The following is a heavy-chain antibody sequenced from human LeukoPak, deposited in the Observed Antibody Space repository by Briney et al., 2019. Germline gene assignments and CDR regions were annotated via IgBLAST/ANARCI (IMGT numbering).Heavy chain of an antibody. V-gene: IGHV1-18*01. D-gene: IGHD3-10*01. CDR3: ARPNNYYGSGFDP. J-gene: IGHJ5*02. Sequence: ASVKVSCKASGYTFTSYGISWVRQAPGQGLEWMGWISAYNDNTHYAQKFQGRVTITADESTSTAYMELSSLRSEDTAVYYCARPNNYYGSGFDPWGQGTLVTVSS. CDR1: GYTFTSYG. CDR2: ISAYNDNT.